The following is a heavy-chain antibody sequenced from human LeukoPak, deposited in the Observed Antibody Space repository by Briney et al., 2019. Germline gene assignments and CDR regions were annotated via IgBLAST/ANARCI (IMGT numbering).Heavy chain of an antibody. V-gene: IGHV1-69*05. Sequence: GASVKVSCKASGYTFTGYYMHWVRQAPGQGLEWMGGIIPIFGTANYAQKFQGRVTITTDESTSTAYMELSSLRSEDTAVYYCASGGGYYDSSGLYPFDYWGQGTLVTVSS. CDR2: IIPIFGTA. CDR3: ASGGGYYDSSGLYPFDY. CDR1: GYTFTGYY. D-gene: IGHD3-22*01. J-gene: IGHJ4*02.